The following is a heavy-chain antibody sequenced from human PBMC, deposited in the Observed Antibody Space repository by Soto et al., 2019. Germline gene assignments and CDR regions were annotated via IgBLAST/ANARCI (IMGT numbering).Heavy chain of an antibody. CDR2: ISGSGGST. J-gene: IGHJ3*02. CDR1: GFTFSSYA. D-gene: IGHD3-9*01. V-gene: IGHV3-23*01. CDR3: AKVIWLRYFDWLFGDAFDI. Sequence: PGGSLRLSCAASGFTFSSYAMSWVRQASGKGLEWVSAISGSGGSTYYADSVKGRFTISRDNSKNTLYLQMNSLRAEDTAVYYCAKVIWLRYFDWLFGDAFDIWGQGTMVTVSS.